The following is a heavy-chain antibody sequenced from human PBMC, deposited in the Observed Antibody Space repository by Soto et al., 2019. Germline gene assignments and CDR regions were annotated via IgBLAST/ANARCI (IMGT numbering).Heavy chain of an antibody. CDR3: ATAPFLDYYYGMDV. CDR2: FDPEDGET. Sequence: ASVKVSCKVSGYTLTELSMHWVRQAPGKGLEWMGGFDPEDGETIYAQKFQCRVTMTEDTSTDTAYMELSSLKSEDTAVYYCATAPFLDYYYGMDVWGQGTTVTVSS. V-gene: IGHV1-24*01. CDR1: GYTLTELS. J-gene: IGHJ6*02.